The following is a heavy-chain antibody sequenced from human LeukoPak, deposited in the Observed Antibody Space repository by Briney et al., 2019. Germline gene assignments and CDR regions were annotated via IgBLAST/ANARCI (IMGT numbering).Heavy chain of an antibody. CDR3: ARHNYDSGSYYNSRYFDL. V-gene: IGHV4-39*01. CDR2: IYYSGST. Sequence: SETLSLTCTVSGGSISSNSYYWGWLRQPPGKGLEWIGNIYYSGSTYCNPSLKSRVTISVDTSKNQFSLKLSSVTAADTAMYYCARHNYDSGSYYNSRYFDLWGRGTLVTVSS. J-gene: IGHJ2*01. D-gene: IGHD3-10*01. CDR1: GGSISSNSYY.